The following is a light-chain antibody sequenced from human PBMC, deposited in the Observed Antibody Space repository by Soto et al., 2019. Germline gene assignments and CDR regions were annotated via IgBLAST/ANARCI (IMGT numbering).Light chain of an antibody. CDR3: QQRSNWPPWT. CDR2: GAS. J-gene: IGKJ1*01. Sequence: EIVMTQSPSTLSLSPGERATLSCGASESVSTNLAWYQQKAGQAPRLLIYGASTRATGIPARFSGSGSGTDFTLTISSLEPEDFAVYYCQQRSNWPPWTFGQGTKVAI. CDR1: ESVSTN. V-gene: IGKV3-11*01.